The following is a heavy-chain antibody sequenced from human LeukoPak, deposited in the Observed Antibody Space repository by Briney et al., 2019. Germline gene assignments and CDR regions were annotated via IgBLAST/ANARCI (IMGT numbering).Heavy chain of an antibody. CDR2: IIPILGIA. Sequence: ASVKVSCKASGGTFSSYAISWVRQAPGQGLEWMGRIIPILGIANYAQKFQGRVTITADKSTSTAYMELSSLRSEDTAVYYCARGFGDFEKYVTKYYFDYWGQGTLVTVSS. D-gene: IGHD3-10*01. CDR3: ARGFGDFEKYVTKYYFDY. J-gene: IGHJ4*02. CDR1: GGTFSSYA. V-gene: IGHV1-69*04.